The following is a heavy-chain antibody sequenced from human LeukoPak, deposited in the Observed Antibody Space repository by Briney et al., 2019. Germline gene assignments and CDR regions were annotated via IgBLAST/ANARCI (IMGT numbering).Heavy chain of an antibody. CDR3: ARDSSRGQWLGPIDY. J-gene: IGHJ4*02. CDR2: INAGNGNT. V-gene: IGHV1-3*01. D-gene: IGHD6-19*01. CDR1: GYTFTSYA. Sequence: VASVKVSCKASGYTFTSYAMHWVRQAPGQRLEWMGWINAGNGNTKYSQKFQGRVTITRDTSASTAYMELSSLRSEDTAVYYCARDSSRGQWLGPIDYWGQGTLVTVSS.